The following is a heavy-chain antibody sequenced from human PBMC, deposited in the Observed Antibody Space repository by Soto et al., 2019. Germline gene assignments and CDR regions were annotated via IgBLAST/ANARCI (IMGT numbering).Heavy chain of an antibody. CDR2: IASSIRTI. D-gene: IGHD1-26*01. CDR1: GFTFSDHA. Sequence: EVQLVESGGGLVQPGGSLRLSCEGSGFTFSDHAFNWVRQTPGKGLEWISHIASSIRTIYYADPVKGRFTISRDNAKKSLYLQMNSLRDEDTAVSYCARDSYIAYAMDVWGQGTTVTVSS. CDR3: ARDSYIAYAMDV. J-gene: IGHJ6*02. V-gene: IGHV3-48*02.